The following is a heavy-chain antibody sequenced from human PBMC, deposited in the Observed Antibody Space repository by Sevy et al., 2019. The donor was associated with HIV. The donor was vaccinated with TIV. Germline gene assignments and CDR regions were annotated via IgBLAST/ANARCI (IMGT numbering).Heavy chain of an antibody. CDR1: GFTFSAYW. CDR3: ARALAAAASS. J-gene: IGHJ5*02. V-gene: IGHV3-7*01. CDR2: INQGGSEK. D-gene: IGHD6-13*01. Sequence: GGSLRLSCAASGFTFSAYWMHWVRQAPGKGLEWVANINQGGSEKYYVDSVKGRFTISRDNAKNSLFPQMNSLRAEDTAVYYCARALAAAASSWGQGALVTVSS.